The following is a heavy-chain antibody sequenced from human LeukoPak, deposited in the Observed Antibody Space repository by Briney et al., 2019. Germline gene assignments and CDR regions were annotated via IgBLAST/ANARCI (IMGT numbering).Heavy chain of an antibody. CDR3: ARTFSYFDY. J-gene: IGHJ4*02. D-gene: IGHD3-16*01. Sequence: KPSETLSLTCTVSGASITSSGYYWGWIRQPPGKGLEWIGTIYHSGSTYYNPSLKSRVTISVDTSKNQFSLKLSSVTAADTAVYYCARTFSYFDYWGQGTLVTVSS. CDR1: GASITSSGYY. V-gene: IGHV4-39*07. CDR2: IYHSGST.